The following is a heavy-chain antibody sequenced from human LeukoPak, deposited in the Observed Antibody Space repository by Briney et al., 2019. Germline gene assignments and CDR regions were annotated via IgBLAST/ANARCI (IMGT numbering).Heavy chain of an antibody. D-gene: IGHD6-13*01. CDR1: GYTLIDYY. J-gene: IGHJ5*02. V-gene: IGHV1-2*02. Sequence: ASVKVSFKASGYTLIDYYMHWVRQAPGQGLEWMGWINPDSGGTNYAQKFQGRVTMTRDTSISTAYMELSRLRSDDTAVYYCASLAASGTSWFDPWGQGTRVTVSS. CDR3: ASLAASGTSWFDP. CDR2: INPDSGGT.